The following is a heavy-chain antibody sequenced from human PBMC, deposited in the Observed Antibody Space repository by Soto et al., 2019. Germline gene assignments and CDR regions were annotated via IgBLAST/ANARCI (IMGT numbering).Heavy chain of an antibody. CDR2: IYYSGNT. V-gene: IGHV4-59*01. CDR3: ARRAGGSSGSDY. Sequence: QVQLQESCPGLVKPSETLSLTCTVSGGSISTYYWSWIRQPPGMGLEWIGYIYYSGNTNYNPSLKSRVTMSVDTSKKQFSLKLTSATAADTSVYYCARRAGGSSGSDYWGQGTLVTVSS. CDR1: GGSISTYY. D-gene: IGHD6-19*01. J-gene: IGHJ4*02.